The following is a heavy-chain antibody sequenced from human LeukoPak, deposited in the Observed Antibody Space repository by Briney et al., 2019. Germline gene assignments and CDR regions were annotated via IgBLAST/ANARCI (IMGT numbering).Heavy chain of an antibody. CDR3: ARVTRESAAIELGMDV. CDR1: GFTFSDYY. J-gene: IGHJ6*02. Sequence: GGSLRLSCAASGFTFSDYYMSWIRQAPGKGLEWVSYISSSGSTIYYADSVKGRFTISRDNAKNSLYLQMNSLRAEDTAVYYCARVTRESAAIELGMDVWGQGTTVTVSS. CDR2: ISSSGSTI. V-gene: IGHV3-11*01. D-gene: IGHD2-2*02.